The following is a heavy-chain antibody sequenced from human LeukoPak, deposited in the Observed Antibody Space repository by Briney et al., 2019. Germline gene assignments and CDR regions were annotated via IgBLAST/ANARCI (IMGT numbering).Heavy chain of an antibody. Sequence: PGGSLRLSCAASGFTFSSYGMHWVRQAPGKGLEWVAVISYDGSNKYYADSVKGRFTISRDNSKNTLYLQMNSLRAEDTAVYYCAKDLSVAAADEAFDIWGQGTMDTVSS. J-gene: IGHJ3*02. CDR3: AKDLSVAAADEAFDI. D-gene: IGHD6-13*01. V-gene: IGHV3-30*18. CDR1: GFTFSSYG. CDR2: ISYDGSNK.